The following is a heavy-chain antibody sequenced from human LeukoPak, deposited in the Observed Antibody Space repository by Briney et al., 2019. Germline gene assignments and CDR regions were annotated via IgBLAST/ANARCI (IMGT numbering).Heavy chain of an antibody. CDR1: GFTFSSHD. D-gene: IGHD3-22*01. V-gene: IGHV3-53*01. CDR3: ARGDDSGYYDYFDY. Sequence: GGSLRLSCAASGFTFSSHDMSWVRQAPGKGLEWVSTIYTGGNTYYAASVKGRFTISRDFSKNTVFLHMNSLRAEDTAMYYCARGDDSGYYDYFDYWGQGALVTVSS. CDR2: IYTGGNT. J-gene: IGHJ4*02.